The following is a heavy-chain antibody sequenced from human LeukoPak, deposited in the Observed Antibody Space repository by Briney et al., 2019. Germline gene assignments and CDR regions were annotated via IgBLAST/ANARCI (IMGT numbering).Heavy chain of an antibody. CDR2: IRSKANSYAT. CDR1: GFTFSGSA. V-gene: IGHV3-73*01. Sequence: GGSLKLSCAASGFTFSGSAIHWVRRASGKGLEWVGRIRSKANSYATAYAASVKGRFTISRDDSKNTAYLQMNSLKTEDTAVYYCGYGVGSARYYDCRGRGTLVTVSS. J-gene: IGHJ4*02. CDR3: GYGVGSARYYDC. D-gene: IGHD3-3*01.